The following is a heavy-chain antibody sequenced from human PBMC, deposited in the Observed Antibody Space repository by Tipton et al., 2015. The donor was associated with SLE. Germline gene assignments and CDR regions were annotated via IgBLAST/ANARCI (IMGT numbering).Heavy chain of an antibody. Sequence: TLSLTCTVSGGSISSSSYYWGWIRQPPGKGLEWIGSIYYSGSTYYNPSLKSRVTISVDTSKNQFSLKLSSVTAADTAVYFCARQSFGGSWEFDYWGQGALVTVSS. CDR2: IYYSGST. V-gene: IGHV4-39*01. CDR3: ARQSFGGSWEFDY. J-gene: IGHJ4*02. CDR1: GGSISSSSYY. D-gene: IGHD2-15*01.